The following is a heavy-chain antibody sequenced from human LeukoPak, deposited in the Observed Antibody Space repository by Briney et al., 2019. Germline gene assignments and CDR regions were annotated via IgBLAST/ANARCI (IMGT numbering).Heavy chain of an antibody. CDR2: IYYSGST. CDR3: ARVSGLTGYFNDAFDI. Sequence: SETLSLTCTVSGGSLSSYYWSCIRQPPGKGLEWIGYIYYSGSTNYNPSLKSRVTISVDTSENQFSLKLGSVTAADTAVYYCARVSGLTGYFNDAFDIWGQGTMVTVSS. J-gene: IGHJ3*02. D-gene: IGHD3-9*01. CDR1: GGSLSSYY. V-gene: IGHV4-59*01.